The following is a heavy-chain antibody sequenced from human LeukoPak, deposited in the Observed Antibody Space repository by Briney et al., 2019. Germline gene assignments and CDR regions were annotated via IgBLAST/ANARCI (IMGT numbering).Heavy chain of an antibody. J-gene: IGHJ4*02. CDR1: GYRFTSYW. D-gene: IGHD2-15*01. Sequence: GESLKIPCKGSGYRFTSYWIGWVRQMPGKGLEWMGIIYPSDSDTRYSPSFQGQVSISADKSISTAYLQWSSLKASDTAMYYCASHRCSGGSCYFDYWGQGTLVTVSS. V-gene: IGHV5-51*01. CDR3: ASHRCSGGSCYFDY. CDR2: IYPSDSDT.